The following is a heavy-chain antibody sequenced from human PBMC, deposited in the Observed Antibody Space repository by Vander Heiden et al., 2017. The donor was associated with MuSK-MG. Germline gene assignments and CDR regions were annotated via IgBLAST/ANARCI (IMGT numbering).Heavy chain of an antibody. V-gene: IGHV3-73*02. D-gene: IGHD2-2*01. CDR1: GFAFSPSA. CDR3: TRLGGQEHVLLVPAAISNWFDP. Sequence: EVQLVESGGGLVQPGGSLKLSCAASGFAFSPSAIHWVRQASGKGLEWVGRIRSKANNYATAYAASVQGRFIISRDDSKNTAYLQMNSLKTEDTDVYYCTRLGGQEHVLLVPAAISNWFDPWAQGGLVTMSS. CDR2: IRSKANNYAT. J-gene: IGHJ5*02.